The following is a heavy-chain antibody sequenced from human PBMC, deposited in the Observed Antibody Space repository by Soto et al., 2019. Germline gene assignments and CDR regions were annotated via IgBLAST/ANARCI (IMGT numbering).Heavy chain of an antibody. CDR2: INPNSGGT. D-gene: IGHD4-17*01. V-gene: IGHV1-2*02. Sequence: ASVNVSCKASGYTFTGYYMHWVRQAPGQGLEWMGWINPNSGGTNYAQKFQGRVTMTRDTSISTAYMELSRLRSDDTAAYYCARVTMTTVSQTWFDPWGQGTLVTVSS. J-gene: IGHJ5*02. CDR1: GYTFTGYY. CDR3: ARVTMTTVSQTWFDP.